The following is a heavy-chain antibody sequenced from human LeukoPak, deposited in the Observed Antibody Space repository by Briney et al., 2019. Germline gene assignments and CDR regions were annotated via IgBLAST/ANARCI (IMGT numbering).Heavy chain of an antibody. Sequence: GGSLRLSCAAFDFTFSNYAMSWVRQSPGKGLEWVSGTSGSGGSRYYPDSVKGRFTISRDYSKNTLSLEMNSLRAEDTAVYYCAKEIPYGSVDYWGQGTLVTVSS. CDR2: TSGSGGSR. CDR3: AKEIPYGSVDY. D-gene: IGHD3-10*01. CDR1: DFTFSNYA. V-gene: IGHV3-23*01. J-gene: IGHJ4*02.